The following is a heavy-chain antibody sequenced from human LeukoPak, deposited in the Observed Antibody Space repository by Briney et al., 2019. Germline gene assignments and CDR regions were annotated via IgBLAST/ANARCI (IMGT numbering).Heavy chain of an antibody. CDR2: INSAGSST. CDR3: ARDGPWERVDFDY. D-gene: IGHD1-26*01. J-gene: IGHJ4*02. Sequence: GGSLRLSCAASGFTFSNYWIHWVRQAPGKRLVWVSRINSAGSSTTYTDSVKGRFTISRDNAKNTVYLQMQSLRAEDTAVYFCARDGPWERVDFDYWGLGTLVTVSS. CDR1: GFTFSNYW. V-gene: IGHV3-74*01.